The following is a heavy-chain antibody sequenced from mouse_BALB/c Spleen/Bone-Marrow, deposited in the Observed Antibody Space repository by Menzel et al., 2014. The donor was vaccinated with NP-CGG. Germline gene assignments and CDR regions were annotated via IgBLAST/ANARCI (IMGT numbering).Heavy chain of an antibody. V-gene: IGHV1S81*02. CDR2: INPSNGGT. Sequence: VKLVESGAELVKPGVSVKLSCKASGYTFTNYYMYWVKQRPGQDPEWIGEINPSNGGTNFNEKFKSKATLTVDKSSSTAYMQLSSLTSEDSAVYYCTTLGRFAYWGQGTLVTVSA. CDR1: GYTFTNYY. CDR3: TTLGRFAY. J-gene: IGHJ3*01. D-gene: IGHD4-1*01.